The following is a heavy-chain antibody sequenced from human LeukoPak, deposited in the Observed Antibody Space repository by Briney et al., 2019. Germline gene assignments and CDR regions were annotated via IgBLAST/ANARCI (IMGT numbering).Heavy chain of an antibody. CDR1: GGSISSSSYY. D-gene: IGHD6-13*01. CDR2: IYYSGST. CDR3: ARHTGIAAAGPYYYYGMDV. Sequence: SETLSLTCTVSGGSISSSSYYWGWIRQPPGKGLEWIGSIYYSGSTYYNPSLKSRVTISVDTSKNQFSLKLSSVTAADTAVYYCARHTGIAAAGPYYYYGMDVWGQGTTVTVSS. J-gene: IGHJ6*02. V-gene: IGHV4-39*01.